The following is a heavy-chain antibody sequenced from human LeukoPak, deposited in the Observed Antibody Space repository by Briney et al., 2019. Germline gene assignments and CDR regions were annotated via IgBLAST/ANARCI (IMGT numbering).Heavy chain of an antibody. D-gene: IGHD5-18*01. CDR3: ASHRRSHGAEY. CDR1: GGSFEHYF. V-gene: IGHV4-59*08. J-gene: IGHJ4*02. CDR2: VYHTGTT. Sequence: SETLSLTCTVSGGSFEHYFWSWIWQPPGKGLEFFGYVYHTGTTDYSPSLKSRVTITADTARNQFSLNLRSVTAADTAVYFCASHRRSHGAEYWGQGTLVTVSS.